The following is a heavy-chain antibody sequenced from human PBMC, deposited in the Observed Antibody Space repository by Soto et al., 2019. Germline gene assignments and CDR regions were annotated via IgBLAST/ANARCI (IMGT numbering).Heavy chain of an antibody. Sequence: EVQLVESGGGLVQPGGSLRLSCAASAFTFRNYWMSWVRQAPGKGLEWVANIKQDGSEKYYVDSVKGRFTISRDNAKSSLYLQINSLRAEDTAVYYCARLDCSSIGCYGDYSYYGMYVWGQGTTVTVSA. CDR2: IKQDGSEK. D-gene: IGHD2-2*01. CDR3: ARLDCSSIGCYGDYSYYGMYV. CDR1: AFTFRNYW. J-gene: IGHJ6*01. V-gene: IGHV3-7*05.